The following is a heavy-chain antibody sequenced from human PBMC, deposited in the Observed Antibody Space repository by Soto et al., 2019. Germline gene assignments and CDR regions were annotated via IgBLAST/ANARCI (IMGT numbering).Heavy chain of an antibody. V-gene: IGHV3-30-3*01. CDR3: ARDLGYYDSSGYLDY. Sequence: GGSLRLSCAASGFTFSSYAMHWVRQAPGKGLEWVAVISYDGSNKYYADSVKGRFTISRDNSKNTLYLQMNSLRAEDTAVYYCARDLGYYDSSGYLDYWGQGTLVTVSS. J-gene: IGHJ4*02. CDR2: ISYDGSNK. D-gene: IGHD3-22*01. CDR1: GFTFSSYA.